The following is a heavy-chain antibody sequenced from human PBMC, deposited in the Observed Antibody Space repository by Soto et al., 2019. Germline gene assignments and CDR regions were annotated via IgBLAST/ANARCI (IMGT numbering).Heavy chain of an antibody. Sequence: SETLSLTCAVSGGSVSSSDFYWTWIRQPPGKPLEWIGYVYSTGTTNYSPSLKSRVDMSVDTAENQFSLKLRSVTAADAAVYFCARVRKLVGLKDGKSADSFETDVWDPGTIVTVSS. CDR2: VYSTGTT. CDR1: GGSVSSSDFY. CDR3: ARVRKLVGLKDGKSADSFETDV. V-gene: IGHV4-61*08. J-gene: IGHJ6*02. D-gene: IGHD2-15*01.